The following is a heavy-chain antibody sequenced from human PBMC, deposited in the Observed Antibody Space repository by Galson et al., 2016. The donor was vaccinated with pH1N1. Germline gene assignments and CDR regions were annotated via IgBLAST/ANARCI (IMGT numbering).Heavy chain of an antibody. CDR1: GGTLSSYA. J-gene: IGHJ4*02. D-gene: IGHD3-3*01. V-gene: IGHV1-69*04. CDR3: ARDQGDYWSGYLFDY. CDR2: ILPILGIP. Sequence: SVKVSCKASGGTLSSYAISWVRQAPGQGLEWMGNILPILGIPDYAQKFQDRVKITADKSTNTAYLELSSLRSEDTAVYHCARDQGDYWSGYLFDYWGQGTLVTVAS.